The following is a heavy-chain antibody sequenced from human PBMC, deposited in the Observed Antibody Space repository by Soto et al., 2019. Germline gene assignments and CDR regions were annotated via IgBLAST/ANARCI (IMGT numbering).Heavy chain of an antibody. V-gene: IGHV5-51*01. CDR3: ARYCSGGSCNHYYGMDV. CDR1: GYSFTSYW. CDR2: IYPGDSDT. D-gene: IGHD2-15*01. J-gene: IGHJ6*02. Sequence: GESLKISCKGSGYSFTSYWIGWVRQMPVKGLEWVGIIYPGDSDTRYSPSFQGQVTISADKSISTAYLQWSSLKASDTAMYYCARYCSGGSCNHYYGMDVWGQGTTVTVSS.